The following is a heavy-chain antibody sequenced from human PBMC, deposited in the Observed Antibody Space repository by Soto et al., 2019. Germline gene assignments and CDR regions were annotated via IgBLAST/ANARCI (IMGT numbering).Heavy chain of an antibody. CDR2: IKSKTDGGTT. D-gene: IGHD3-3*01. CDR3: TTGPLYYDFWSGYYRGYYYGMDV. J-gene: IGHJ6*02. Sequence: EVQLVESGGGLVKPGGSLRLSCAASGFTFSNAWMNWVRRAPGKGLEWVGRIKSKTDGGTTDYAAPVKGRFTISRDDSKNTLFLQMNSLKTEDTAVYYCTTGPLYYDFWSGYYRGYYYGMDVWGQGTTVTVSS. CDR1: GFTFSNAW. V-gene: IGHV3-15*07.